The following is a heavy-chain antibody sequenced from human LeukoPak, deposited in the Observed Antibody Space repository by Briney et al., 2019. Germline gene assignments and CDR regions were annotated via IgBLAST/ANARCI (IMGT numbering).Heavy chain of an antibody. V-gene: IGHV1-8*02. CDR1: GYTFTSYG. CDR2: MNPNSGNT. CDR3: ARGHGAPSDFDP. Sequence: ASVKVSCKASGYTFTSYGISWVRQAPGQGLEWMGWMNPNSGNTGYAQKFQGRVTMTRNTSISTAYMELSSLRSEDTAVYYCARGHGAPSDFDPWGQGTLVTVSS. D-gene: IGHD4-17*01. J-gene: IGHJ5*02.